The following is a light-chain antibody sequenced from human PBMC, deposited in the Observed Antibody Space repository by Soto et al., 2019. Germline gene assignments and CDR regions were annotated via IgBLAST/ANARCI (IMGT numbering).Light chain of an antibody. CDR2: GAS. CDR3: QQYGGSPIT. V-gene: IGKV3-20*01. CDR1: QSVTTR. J-gene: IGKJ3*01. Sequence: EIVLTQSPDTLSLSPGGRATLSCRASQSVTTRLAWYQQKPGQPPRLLISGASVRASGVPVRISGSGSGTDFTLTISRLEPEDFALYYCQQYGGSPITFGPGTKVDIK.